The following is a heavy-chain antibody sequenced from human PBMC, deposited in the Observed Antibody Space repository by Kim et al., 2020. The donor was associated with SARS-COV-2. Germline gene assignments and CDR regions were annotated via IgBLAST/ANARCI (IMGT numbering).Heavy chain of an antibody. CDR3: ARDPRQQLVLGWFDP. Sequence: ASVKVSCKASGYTFTSYYMHWVRQAPGQGLEWMGIINPSGGSTSYAQKFQGRVTMTRDTSTSTVYMELSSLRSEDTAVYYCARDPRQQLVLGWFDPWGQGTLVTVSS. J-gene: IGHJ5*02. CDR2: INPSGGST. CDR1: GYTFTSYY. D-gene: IGHD6-13*01. V-gene: IGHV1-46*01.